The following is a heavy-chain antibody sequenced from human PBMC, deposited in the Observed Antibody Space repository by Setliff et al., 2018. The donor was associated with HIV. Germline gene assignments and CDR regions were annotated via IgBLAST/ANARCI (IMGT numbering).Heavy chain of an antibody. CDR2: IYYSGGT. J-gene: IGHJ5*02. CDR3: ARENGWLFGWFDP. Sequence: KTSETLSLTCTVSGDSIASGGYSWTWIRQPPGKALEWIGYIYYSGGTSYSGTTYYNPSVASRITISGNTSKNQFSLNLTSVTAADTAIYYCARENGWLFGWFDPWGQGTPVTVS. CDR1: GDSIASGGYS. D-gene: IGHD3-22*01. V-gene: IGHV4-30-4*07.